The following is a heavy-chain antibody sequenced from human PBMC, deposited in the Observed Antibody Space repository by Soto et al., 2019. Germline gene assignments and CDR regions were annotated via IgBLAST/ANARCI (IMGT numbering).Heavy chain of an antibody. CDR3: ASPRGCSSTSCTIFDY. CDR2: ISGSGGST. Sequence: PGGSLRLSCAASGFTFSSYAMSWVRQAPWKGLEWVSAISGSGGSTYYADSVKGRFTISRDNSKNTLYLQMNSLRAEDTAVYYCASPRGCSSTSCTIFDYWGQGTLVTVSS. CDR1: GFTFSSYA. D-gene: IGHD2-2*01. V-gene: IGHV3-23*01. J-gene: IGHJ4*02.